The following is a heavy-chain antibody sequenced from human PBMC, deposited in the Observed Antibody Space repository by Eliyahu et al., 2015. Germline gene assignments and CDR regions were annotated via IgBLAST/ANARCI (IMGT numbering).Heavy chain of an antibody. CDR1: GYSFTSYW. CDR2: IDPSDSYT. Sequence: EVQLVQSGAEVKKPGESLRISCKGSGYSFTSYWISWVRQMPGKGLEWMGRIDPSDSYTNYSPSFQGHVTISADKSISTAYLQWSSLKASDTAMYYCARHESSVWFGELLAAANFDYWGQGTLVTVSS. V-gene: IGHV5-10-1*03. J-gene: IGHJ4*02. CDR3: ARHESSVWFGELLAAANFDY. D-gene: IGHD3-10*01.